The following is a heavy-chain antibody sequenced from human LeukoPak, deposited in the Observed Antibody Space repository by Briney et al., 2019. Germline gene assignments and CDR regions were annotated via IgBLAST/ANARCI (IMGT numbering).Heavy chain of an antibody. V-gene: IGHV4-39*07. CDR1: DGSFTSGNYY. CDR3: ARAPIVVVSTPFFDT. D-gene: IGHD3-22*01. Sequence: SETLSLTCTVSDGSFTSGNYYWGWIRQPPGKGLEWVATIYYSGSTIYTPSLKSRLAISRDTSSDQFSLRLTSVTAADTAVYYCARAPIVVVSTPFFDTWGQGILVTVSS. CDR2: IYYSGST. J-gene: IGHJ4*02.